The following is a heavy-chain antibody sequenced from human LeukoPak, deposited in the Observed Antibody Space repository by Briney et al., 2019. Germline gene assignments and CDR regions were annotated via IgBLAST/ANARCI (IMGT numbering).Heavy chain of an antibody. J-gene: IGHJ3*02. V-gene: IGHV3-53*01. Sequence: GGSLRLSCAASGFTVSSNYMSWVRQAPGKGLEWVSVIYSGGSTYYADSVKGRFTISRDNSKNTLYLQMNSLRAEDTAVYYCARDSRFLGKLSGSYLDAFDIWGQGTMVTVSS. CDR1: GFTVSSNY. D-gene: IGHD1-26*01. CDR2: IYSGGST. CDR3: ARDSRFLGKLSGSYLDAFDI.